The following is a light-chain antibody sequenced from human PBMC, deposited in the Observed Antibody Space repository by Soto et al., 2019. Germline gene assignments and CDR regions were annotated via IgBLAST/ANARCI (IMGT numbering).Light chain of an antibody. J-gene: IGLJ3*02. CDR3: QSYDSSLSGWV. V-gene: IGLV1-40*01. CDR2: GND. CDR1: SSDIGEHYD. Sequence: QPVLTQPPSVSGAPGQRVTISCTGGSSDIGEHYDVHWYQQLPGTAPKLLIYGNDNRPSGIPDRFSGSKSGTSASLAITGLQAEDEADYYCQSYDSSLSGWVFGGGTKLTVL.